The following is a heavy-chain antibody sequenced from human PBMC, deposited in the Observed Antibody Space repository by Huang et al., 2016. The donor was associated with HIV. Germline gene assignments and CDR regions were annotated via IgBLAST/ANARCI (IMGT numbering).Heavy chain of an antibody. CDR2: SYWDNEE. CDR3: VHRRRYGKWYVDY. D-gene: IGHD6-13*01. V-gene: IGHV2-5*02. CDR1: GFSLTSSGVA. J-gene: IGHJ4*02. Sequence: QITLKESGPTLVKPTQTLTLTCTFSGFSLTSSGVAVGWIRQPPGKALEWLALSYWDNEERFSPALKTRLTITKDTPKNEVVLTMTNMDPVDTATYYCVHRRRYGKWYVDYWGQGVLVTVSS.